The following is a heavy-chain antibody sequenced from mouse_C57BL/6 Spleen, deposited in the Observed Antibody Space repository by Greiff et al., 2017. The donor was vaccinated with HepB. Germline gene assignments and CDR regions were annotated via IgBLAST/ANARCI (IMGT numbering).Heavy chain of an antibody. D-gene: IGHD1-1*02. J-gene: IGHJ3*01. CDR3: ASQGYYPLAY. CDR2: ISSGGSYT. V-gene: IGHV5-6*01. CDR1: GFTFSSYG. Sequence: DVHLVESGGDLVKPGGSLKLSCAASGFTFSSYGMSWVRQTPDKRLEWVATISSGGSYTYYPDSVKGRFTISRDNAKNTLYLQMSSLKSEDTAMYYCASQGYYPLAYWGQGTLVTVSA.